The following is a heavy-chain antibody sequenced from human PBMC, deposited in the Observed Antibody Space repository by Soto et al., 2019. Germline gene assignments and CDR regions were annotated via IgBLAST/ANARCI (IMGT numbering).Heavy chain of an antibody. V-gene: IGHV4-39*07. CDR2: IYYSGST. J-gene: IGHJ5*02. Sequence: TSETLSLTCTVSGGSISSSSYFWGWIRQPPGKGLEWIGSIYYSGSTYYNPSLKSRVTVSVDTSKNQFSLKLSSVTAADTAVYFCVRSGCSSTACHTDWFDPWGPGTLVTVSS. CDR1: GGSISSSSYF. CDR3: VRSGCSSTACHTDWFDP. D-gene: IGHD2-2*01.